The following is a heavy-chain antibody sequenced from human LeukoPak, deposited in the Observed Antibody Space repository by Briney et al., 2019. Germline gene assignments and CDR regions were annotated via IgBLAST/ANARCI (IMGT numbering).Heavy chain of an antibody. CDR2: INPNSGGT. CDR3: ARERSGSYSSDAFDI. Sequence: ASVKVSCKASGYTFTGYYMHWVRQAPGQGLEWMGWINPNSGGTNYAQKFQGRVTMTRDTSISTAYMELSRLRSDDTAVYYCARERSGSYSSDAFDIWGQGTMVTVPS. J-gene: IGHJ3*02. V-gene: IGHV1-2*02. D-gene: IGHD1-26*01. CDR1: GYTFTGYY.